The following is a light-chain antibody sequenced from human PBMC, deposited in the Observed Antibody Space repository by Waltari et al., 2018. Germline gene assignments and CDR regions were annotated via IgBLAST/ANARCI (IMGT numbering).Light chain of an antibody. Sequence: EIVLTQSPATLSLSPGERATLSCRASQSVSSYLAWYQQKPGQAPRLLIYEASNRATGIPARFSGSGSGTDFTLIISSLEPEDFVVYYCQQRSNWPPYTFGQGTKLEIK. CDR1: QSVSSY. CDR3: QQRSNWPPYT. V-gene: IGKV3-11*01. CDR2: EAS. J-gene: IGKJ2*01.